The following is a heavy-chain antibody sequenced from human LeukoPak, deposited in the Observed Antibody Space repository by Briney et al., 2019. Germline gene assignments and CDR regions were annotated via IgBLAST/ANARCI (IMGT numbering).Heavy chain of an antibody. J-gene: IGHJ4*02. CDR2: ISYDGSNK. V-gene: IGHV3-30-3*01. CDR1: GFTFSSYA. Sequence: PGRSLRLSCAASGFTFSSYAMHWVRQAPGKGLEWVAVISYDGSNKYYADSVKGRFTISRDNSKNTLYLQMNSLRAEDTAVYYCAKARLRSYEYSYGLGYFDYWGQGTLVTVSS. CDR3: AKARLRSYEYSYGLGYFDY. D-gene: IGHD5-18*01.